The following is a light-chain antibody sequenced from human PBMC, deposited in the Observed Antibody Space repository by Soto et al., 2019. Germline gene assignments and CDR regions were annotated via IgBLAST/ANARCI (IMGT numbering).Light chain of an antibody. CDR1: QTIINSY. J-gene: IGKJ1*01. Sequence: EIVLTQSPGTLSLSPGQRATLSCRASQTIINSYIAWYQQQPGQAPQLLIYGASTRATGIPNRFSGRGSGTDFTLTIGRLEPVDFALYCCQHCGGSLGTFGQGTNVDI. CDR3: QHCGGSLGT. CDR2: GAS. V-gene: IGKV3-20*01.